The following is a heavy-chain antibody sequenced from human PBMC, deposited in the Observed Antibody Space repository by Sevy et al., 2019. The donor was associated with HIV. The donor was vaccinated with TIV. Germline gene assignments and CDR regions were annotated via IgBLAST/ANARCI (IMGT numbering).Heavy chain of an antibody. CDR3: ARRAVAVYFDY. CDR1: GFTFSDYY. J-gene: IGHJ4*02. D-gene: IGHD6-19*01. Sequence: GGSLRLSCAASGFTFSDYYMSWIRQAPGKGLEWVSYISSSGSTIYYVDSVKGRFTISRDNAKNSLYLQMNSLRAEDTAVYYCARRAVAVYFDYWGQGTLVTVSS. CDR2: ISSSGSTI. V-gene: IGHV3-11*01.